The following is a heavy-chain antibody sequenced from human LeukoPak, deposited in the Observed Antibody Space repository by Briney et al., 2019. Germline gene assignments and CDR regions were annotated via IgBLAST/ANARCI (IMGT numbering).Heavy chain of an antibody. CDR1: GYTFTSYG. J-gene: IGHJ4*02. Sequence: GASVKVSCRNSGYTFTSYGMTWVRHDPGQGLEWKGWISAYNGRTNYAQKLQDRVTLTIDASTSTAYMDLRSLKSDDTAAYFCARCESGSSWPWELGNNWGQGTPVTVSS. V-gene: IGHV1-18*01. D-gene: IGHD6-13*01. CDR3: ARCESGSSWPWELGNN. CDR2: ISAYNGRT.